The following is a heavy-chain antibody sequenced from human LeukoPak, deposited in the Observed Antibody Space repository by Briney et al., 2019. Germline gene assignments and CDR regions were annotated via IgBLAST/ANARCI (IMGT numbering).Heavy chain of an antibody. V-gene: IGHV1-18*01. CDR2: ISAYNGNT. CDR1: GYTFTCYG. Sequence: GASVKVSCKASGYTFTCYGISWVRQAPGQGLEWMGWISAYNGNTNYAQKLQGGVTMTTDTSTSTVYMELSSLRSEDTAVYYCARTRYNWNYGSHAFDIWGQGTMVTVSS. D-gene: IGHD1-7*01. J-gene: IGHJ3*02. CDR3: ARTRYNWNYGSHAFDI.